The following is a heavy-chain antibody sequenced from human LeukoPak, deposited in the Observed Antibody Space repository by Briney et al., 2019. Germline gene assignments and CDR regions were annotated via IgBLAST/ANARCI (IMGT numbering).Heavy chain of an antibody. J-gene: IGHJ4*02. CDR1: GGSISSYY. V-gene: IGHV4-59*01. D-gene: IGHD3-22*01. CDR3: ARDLPLVYDSSGYYPFDY. Sequence: PSETLSLTCTVSGGSISSYYWSWIRQPPGKGLEWIGYIYYSGSTNYNPSLKSRVTISVDTSKSQFSLKLSSVTAADTAVYYCARDLPLVYDSSGYYPFDYWGQGTLVTVSS. CDR2: IYYSGST.